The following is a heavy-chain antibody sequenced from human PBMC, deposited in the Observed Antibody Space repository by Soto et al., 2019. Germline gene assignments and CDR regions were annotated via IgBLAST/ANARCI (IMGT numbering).Heavy chain of an antibody. J-gene: IGHJ4*02. Sequence: QVQLVQSGAEVKKPGSSVKVSCKASGGTFSSYTISWVRQAPGQGLEWMGRIIPILGIANYAQKFQGRVTITADKSTSTAYMELSSLRSEDTAVYYCAREVDFGGDCYDDYWGQGTLVTVSS. V-gene: IGHV1-69*08. CDR2: IIPILGIA. CDR3: AREVDFGGDCYDDY. CDR1: GGTFSSYT. D-gene: IGHD2-21*02.